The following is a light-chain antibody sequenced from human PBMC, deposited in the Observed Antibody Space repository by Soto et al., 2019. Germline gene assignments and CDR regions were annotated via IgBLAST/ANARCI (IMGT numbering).Light chain of an antibody. Sequence: QSALTQPASVSGSPGQSITISCTGTSSDVGGYNYVSWYQQHPGKAPKLMIYEVSNRPLGVSNRFSGSKSGNTASLTVSGLQADDEADYYCNSYVGSNNYVFGTGTKVTVL. CDR2: EVS. V-gene: IGLV2-14*01. CDR1: SSDVGGYNY. CDR3: NSYVGSNNYV. J-gene: IGLJ1*01.